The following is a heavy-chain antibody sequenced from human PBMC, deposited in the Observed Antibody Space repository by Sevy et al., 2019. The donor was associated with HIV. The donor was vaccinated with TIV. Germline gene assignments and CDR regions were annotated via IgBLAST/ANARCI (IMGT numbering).Heavy chain of an antibody. J-gene: IGHJ6*02. CDR1: GFTFSSYA. Sequence: GGSLRLSCAASGFTFSSYAMHWVRQAPGKGLEWVAVISYDGSNKYYADSVKGRFTISRDKSKNTLYLQMNSLRAEDTAEYYCTRDRCGVVGATAGKNYYYYGMDVWGQGTTVTVSS. D-gene: IGHD1-26*01. V-gene: IGHV3-30*04. CDR2: ISYDGSNK. CDR3: TRDRCGVVGATAGKNYYYYGMDV.